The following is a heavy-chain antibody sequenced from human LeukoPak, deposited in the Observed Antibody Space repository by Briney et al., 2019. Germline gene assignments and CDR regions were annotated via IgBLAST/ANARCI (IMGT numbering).Heavy chain of an antibody. CDR3: VGEDYFDSSGYASWRFDI. J-gene: IGHJ3*02. Sequence: SETLSLTCTVSGGSISSYYWSWIRQPPGKGLEWIGYIYYSGNTIYNPSLKSRVTISVDTSKNQFSLKLTSVTTADTAVYYCVGEDYFDSSGYASWRFDIWGQGTMVTVSS. CDR2: IYYSGNT. CDR1: GGSISSYY. D-gene: IGHD3-22*01. V-gene: IGHV4-59*01.